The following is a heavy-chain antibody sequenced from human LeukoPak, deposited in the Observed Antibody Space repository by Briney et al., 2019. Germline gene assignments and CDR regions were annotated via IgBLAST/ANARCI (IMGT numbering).Heavy chain of an antibody. J-gene: IGHJ6*02. CDR2: ISSSSSYT. V-gene: IGHV3-11*06. D-gene: IGHD3-10*01. CDR1: GFTFSDYY. Sequence: GGSLRLSCAASGFTFSDYYMSWIRQAPGKGLEWVSYISSSSSYTNYADSVKGRFTISRDNAKNSLYLQMNSLRAEDTAVYCCARTPYYGSGSQNYYYGMDVWGQGTTVTVSS. CDR3: ARTPYYGSGSQNYYYGMDV.